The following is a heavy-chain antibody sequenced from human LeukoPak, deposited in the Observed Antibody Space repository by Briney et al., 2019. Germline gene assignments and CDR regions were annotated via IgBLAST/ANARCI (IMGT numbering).Heavy chain of an antibody. Sequence: GGSLRLSCEACGITLSKNWMSWVRQAPGKGPEWVANIKQDGSQKYYVDSVEGRFTISRDNAKMSLYLQMNSLRAEDTAMYYCAREVYGDNYFDYWGQGTLVTVSS. CDR3: AREVYGDNYFDY. J-gene: IGHJ4*02. D-gene: IGHD4-17*01. V-gene: IGHV3-7*05. CDR2: IKQDGSQK. CDR1: GITLSKNW.